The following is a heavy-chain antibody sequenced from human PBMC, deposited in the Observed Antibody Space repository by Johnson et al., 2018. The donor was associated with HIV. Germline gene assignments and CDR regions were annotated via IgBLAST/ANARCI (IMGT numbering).Heavy chain of an antibody. V-gene: IGHV3-23*04. CDR1: GFNVSSNY. J-gene: IGHJ3*02. D-gene: IGHD3-3*01. CDR3: ARGPFDFWVRGAFDI. CDR2: ISGSGGST. Sequence: VQLVESGGGLVQSGGSLRLSCAASGFNVSSNYMSWVRQAPGKGLEWVSVISGSGGSTYYADSVKGRFTISRDNSKNTLYLQMNSLRAEDTAVYYCARGPFDFWVRGAFDIWGQGTMVTVSS.